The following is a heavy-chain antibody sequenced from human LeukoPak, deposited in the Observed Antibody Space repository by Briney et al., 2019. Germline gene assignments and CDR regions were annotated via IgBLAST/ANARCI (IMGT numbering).Heavy chain of an antibody. CDR2: INPNSGET. J-gene: IGHJ5*01. CDR1: GYTFTHHY. CDR3: ASEGYGVKPFGS. D-gene: IGHD2-8*01. Sequence: GASVKVSCKVSGYTFTHHYLHWVRQAPGQGLDWMGRINPNSGETNYKDKLQGRITMTRATSISTAYLEVARLTSDDTAVYYCASEGYGVKPFGSWGQGTLVIVSS. V-gene: IGHV1-2*06.